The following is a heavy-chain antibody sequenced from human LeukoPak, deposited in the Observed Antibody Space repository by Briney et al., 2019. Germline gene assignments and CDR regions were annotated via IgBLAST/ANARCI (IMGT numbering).Heavy chain of an antibody. Sequence: GGSLRLSCAASGFTFSSYSMNWVRQAPGKGLEWVSSISSSSSYIYYADSVKGRFTISRDNAKNSLYLQMNSLRAEDTAVYYCARDRSGYDGQSDYWGQGTLVTVSS. J-gene: IGHJ4*02. CDR2: ISSSSSYI. CDR1: GFTFSSYS. CDR3: ARDRSGYDGQSDY. V-gene: IGHV3-21*01. D-gene: IGHD5-12*01.